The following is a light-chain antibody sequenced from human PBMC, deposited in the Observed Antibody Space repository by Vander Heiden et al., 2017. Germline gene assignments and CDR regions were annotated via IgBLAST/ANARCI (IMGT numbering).Light chain of an antibody. Sequence: QSALTQPASVSGSPGQSITISCTGTSSDVGSYNLVSWYQQHPGKAPKLMIYEVSKRPSGVSNRFSGSKSGNTASLTISGLQAEDEADYYCCSYAGSSNVVFGGGTKLTGL. CDR3: CSYAGSSNVV. V-gene: IGLV2-23*02. J-gene: IGLJ2*01. CDR2: EVS. CDR1: SSDVGSYNL.